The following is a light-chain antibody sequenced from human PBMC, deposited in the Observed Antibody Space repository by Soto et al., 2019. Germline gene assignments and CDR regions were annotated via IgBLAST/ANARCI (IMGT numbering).Light chain of an antibody. Sequence: IRMTQSPSTLSASVGDRVTITCRASQGISSWMGWYQQKPGEAPRFLIYKASNLQGGVPSRFSGSGSGTEYTLTISSLQPDDFATYYCQQYKTYPRTFGGGTKLELK. CDR2: KAS. CDR3: QQYKTYPRT. CDR1: QGISSW. V-gene: IGKV1-5*03. J-gene: IGKJ4*01.